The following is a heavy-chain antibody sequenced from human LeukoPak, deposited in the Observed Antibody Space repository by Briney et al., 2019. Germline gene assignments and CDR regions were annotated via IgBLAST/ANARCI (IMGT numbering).Heavy chain of an antibody. J-gene: IGHJ6*03. CDR1: GGSISSGGYY. CDR3: ARVGSPTGYYYYYYMDV. V-gene: IGHV4-30-2*01. CDR2: IYHSGST. Sequence: PSETLSLTCTVSGGSISSGGYYWSWIRQPPGKGLEWIGYIYHSGSTYYNPSLKSRVTISVDRSKNQFSLKLSSVTAADTAVYYCARVGSPTGYYYYYYMDVWGKGTTVTVSS. D-gene: IGHD3-9*01.